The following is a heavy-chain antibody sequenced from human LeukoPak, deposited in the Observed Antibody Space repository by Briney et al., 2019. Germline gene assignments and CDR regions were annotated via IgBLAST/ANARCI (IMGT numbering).Heavy chain of an antibody. CDR2: IYYSGRT. Sequence: SETLSLTCTVSGASISSYYWSWVRQPPGKGLEWVGYIYYSGRTNYNPSLKSRVTISVDTSKNQFSLKLSSVTAADTAVYYCARALTSSIVVVPSYYYYYMDVWGKGTTVTVSS. CDR3: ARALTSSIVVVPSYYYYYMDV. J-gene: IGHJ6*03. D-gene: IGHD2-2*01. V-gene: IGHV4-59*01. CDR1: GASISSYY.